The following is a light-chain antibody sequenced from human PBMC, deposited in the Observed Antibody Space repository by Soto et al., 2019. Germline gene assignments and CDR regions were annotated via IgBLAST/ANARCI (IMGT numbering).Light chain of an antibody. J-gene: IGKJ1*01. CDR3: QQYGSSET. CDR2: GAS. Sequence: EILLTQSPCTLALSPGERATLSCRASQTVTSSYLAWYQQKPGHAPSLLIYGASIRATGIPDKLSGSGSGTDFTLTISRLDPEDFAVYYCQQYGSSETFGQGTKVDIK. CDR1: QTVTSSY. V-gene: IGKV3-20*01.